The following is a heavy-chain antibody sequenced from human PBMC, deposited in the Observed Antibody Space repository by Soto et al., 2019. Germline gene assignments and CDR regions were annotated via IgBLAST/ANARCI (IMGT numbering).Heavy chain of an antibody. CDR2: IFHSGNA. CDR3: ARAHAPTLPFDS. J-gene: IGHJ4*01. V-gene: IGHV4-59*01. CDR1: GGSIRNVY. D-gene: IGHD2-15*01. Sequence: PSETLSLTXSVSGGSIRNVYWSWIRQSPGKRLEWIGFIFHSGNAKYNPSLKSRVTMSIDTSRNQISLSLDSVTAADTAIYFCARAHAPTLPFDSWGQGTLVTVSS.